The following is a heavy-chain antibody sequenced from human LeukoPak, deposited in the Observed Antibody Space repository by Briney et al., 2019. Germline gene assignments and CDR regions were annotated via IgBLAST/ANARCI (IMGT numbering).Heavy chain of an antibody. CDR1: GFTFSSYS. D-gene: IGHD2-15*01. CDR3: ARDSFVVAATLDAFDI. J-gene: IGHJ3*02. CDR2: ISSSSSYI. V-gene: IGHV3-21*01. Sequence: PGGSLRLSCAASGFTFSSYSMNWVRQAPGKGLEWVSSISSSSSYIYYADSVKGRFTISRDNAKNSLYLQMNGLRAEDTAVYYCARDSFVVAATLDAFDIWGQGTMVTVSS.